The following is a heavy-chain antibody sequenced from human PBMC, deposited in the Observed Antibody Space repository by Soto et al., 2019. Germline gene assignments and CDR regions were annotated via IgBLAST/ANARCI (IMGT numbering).Heavy chain of an antibody. D-gene: IGHD6-19*01. Sequence: EVQLLESGGGLVQPGGSLRLSCAASGFTFSSYAMSWVRQAPGKGLEWVSAISGSGGSTYYADSVKGRFTISRDNSKNTLYLQMNSLRAEDTAVYYCATDPYSRSSGWCDYWGQGTLVTVSS. CDR1: GFTFSSYA. CDR3: ATDPYSRSSGWCDY. J-gene: IGHJ4*02. V-gene: IGHV3-23*01. CDR2: ISGSGGST.